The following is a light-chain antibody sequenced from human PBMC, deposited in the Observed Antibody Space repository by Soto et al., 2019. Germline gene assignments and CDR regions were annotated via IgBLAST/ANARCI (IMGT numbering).Light chain of an antibody. CDR1: SSDLAIYNY. V-gene: IGLV2-14*01. Sequence: QSALTQPAYVSGSPGQSIPISCTGTSSDLAIYNYVSWYQQQPGKAPKLMIYQVTNRPSGVSNRFSGSRSGYTASLTISGLQAEDEADYYCSSYTDSSNYVFGTGTKLTVL. CDR3: SSYTDSSNYV. CDR2: QVT. J-gene: IGLJ1*01.